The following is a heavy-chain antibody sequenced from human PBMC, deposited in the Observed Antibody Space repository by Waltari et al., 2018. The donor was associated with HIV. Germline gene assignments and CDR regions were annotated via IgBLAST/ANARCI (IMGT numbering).Heavy chain of an antibody. CDR2: KFHSGRT. CDR1: GDSIQSSY. CDR3: ARDLRPQDVVGAGDWFDP. J-gene: IGHJ5*02. Sequence: QVQLQESGPGLVKPSEPLSLPCTVSGDSIQSSYWSWIRQPPGKGLECIGHKFHSGRTNYNPTFESRVTISGDTSRNQFSLKLTSVTATDTAVYYCARDLRPQDVVGAGDWFDPWGQGTLVTVSS. V-gene: IGHV4-59*01. D-gene: IGHD1-26*01.